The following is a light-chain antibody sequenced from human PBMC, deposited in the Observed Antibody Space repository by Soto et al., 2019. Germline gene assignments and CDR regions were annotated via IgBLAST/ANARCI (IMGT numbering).Light chain of an antibody. Sequence: QSALTQPASVSGSPGQSITISCTGTSSDVGAYNYVSWYQQHPGKAPKLIIYEVSDRPSGVSNRFSGSKSGNTASLTISGLQAEDEADYYCSSFAHSNNLIFGGGTQLTVL. CDR1: SSDVGAYNY. CDR2: EVS. V-gene: IGLV2-14*03. CDR3: SSFAHSNNLI. J-gene: IGLJ2*01.